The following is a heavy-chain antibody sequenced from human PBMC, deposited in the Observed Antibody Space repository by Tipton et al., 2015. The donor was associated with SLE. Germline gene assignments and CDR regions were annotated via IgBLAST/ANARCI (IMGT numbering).Heavy chain of an antibody. CDR2: INHSGST. CDR3: ARGGQGAAFDI. J-gene: IGHJ3*02. V-gene: IGHV4-34*01. CDR1: GGSFSGYY. Sequence: TLSLTCAVYGGSFSGYYWSWIRQPPGKGLEWIGEINHSGSTNYNPSLKSRVTISEDTSKNQFSLKLSSVTAADTAVYYCARGGQGAAFDIWGQGTMVTVSS.